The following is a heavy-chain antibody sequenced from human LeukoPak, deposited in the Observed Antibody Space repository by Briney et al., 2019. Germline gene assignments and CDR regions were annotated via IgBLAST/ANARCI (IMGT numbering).Heavy chain of an antibody. CDR3: ARDGGSVDSSGWFDY. D-gene: IGHD6-19*01. CDR2: ISYDGSNK. Sequence: GRSLRLSCAASGFMFTDFAMHWVRQAPGKGLQWVAVISYDGSNKYYADSVKGRFTISRDNSKNTLYLQMNSLRAEDTAVYYCARDGGSVDSSGWFDYWGQGTLVTVSS. J-gene: IGHJ4*02. V-gene: IGHV3-30-3*01. CDR1: GFMFTDFA.